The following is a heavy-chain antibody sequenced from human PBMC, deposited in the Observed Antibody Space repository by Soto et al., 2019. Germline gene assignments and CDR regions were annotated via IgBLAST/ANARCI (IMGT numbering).Heavy chain of an antibody. CDR3: ARINGTTVTTYCDY. Sequence: QVQLVQSGAEVKKPGASVQVSCKASGYTFTSYAMHWVRQAPGQRLEWMGWINAGNGNTKYSQKFQGRVTITRDTSASTAYMELSSLRSEDTAVYYCARINGTTVTTYCDYWGQGTLVTVSS. D-gene: IGHD4-17*01. J-gene: IGHJ4*02. CDR1: GYTFTSYA. CDR2: INAGNGNT. V-gene: IGHV1-3*01.